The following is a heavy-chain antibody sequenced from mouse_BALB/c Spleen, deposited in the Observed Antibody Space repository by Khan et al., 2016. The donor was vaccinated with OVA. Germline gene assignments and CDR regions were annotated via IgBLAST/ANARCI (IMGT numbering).Heavy chain of an antibody. D-gene: IGHD1-1*01. CDR1: GYTFTEYA. J-gene: IGHJ3*01. Sequence: VQLQESGTELVRPGVSVKISCKGSGYTFTEYAMNWVKESHEKSLEWIGVISTYYGDARYNQKFKGKATMTVDKSSSTAYMELARLTSEDSAIYYCASGGSRSLFAYWGQGTLVTVSA. V-gene: IGHV1S137*01. CDR3: ASGGSRSLFAY. CDR2: ISTYYGDA.